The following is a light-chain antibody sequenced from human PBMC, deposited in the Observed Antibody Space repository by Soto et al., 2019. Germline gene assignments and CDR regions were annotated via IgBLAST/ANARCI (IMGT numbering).Light chain of an antibody. CDR3: QQRSNWPRT. Sequence: IVLTQSPVTLSLSPGARAPLSCRASQNISSYLIWYQQKPGQAPRLLMYDVSNRATGIPARFSGSGSGTDFTLTISSLEPEDLAVYYCQQRSNWPRTFGQGTRVDIK. CDR1: QNISSY. V-gene: IGKV3-11*01. J-gene: IGKJ1*01. CDR2: DVS.